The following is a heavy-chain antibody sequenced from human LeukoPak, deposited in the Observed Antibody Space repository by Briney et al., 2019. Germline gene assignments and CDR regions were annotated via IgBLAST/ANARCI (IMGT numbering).Heavy chain of an antibody. D-gene: IGHD3-9*01. CDR1: GGSFSGYY. J-gene: IGHJ4*02. V-gene: IGHV4-34*01. CDR2: INHSGST. Sequence: SETLSLTCAVYGGSFSGYYWSWIRQPPGKGLEWIGEINHSGSTNYNPSLKSRVTISVDTSKNQFSLKLSSVTAADTAVYYCARTVLTYYDILTGYRYNYFDYWGQGTLVTVSS. CDR3: ARTVLTYYDILTGYRYNYFDY.